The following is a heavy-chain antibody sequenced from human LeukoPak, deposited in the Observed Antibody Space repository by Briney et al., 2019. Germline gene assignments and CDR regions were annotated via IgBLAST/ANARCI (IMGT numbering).Heavy chain of an antibody. D-gene: IGHD6-13*01. V-gene: IGHV3-21*01. CDR1: GFTFSSYS. J-gene: IGHJ5*02. CDR2: ISSSSSYI. CDR3: AREGSSWYRYNWFDP. Sequence: PGGSLRLSCAASGFTFSSYSMNWVRQAPGKGLEWVSSISSSSSYIYYADSVKGRFTISRDNAKNSLYLQMNSLRAEDTAVYYCAREGSSWYRYNWFDPWGQGTLVTVSS.